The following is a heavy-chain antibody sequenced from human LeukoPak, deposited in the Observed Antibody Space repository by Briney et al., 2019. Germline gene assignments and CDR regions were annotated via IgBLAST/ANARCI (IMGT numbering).Heavy chain of an antibody. CDR1: GYTVRSYG. Sequence: GGSLRLSCAASGYTVRSYGMHWVRQAPGKGLEWVALISSDGSNKFYADSVKGRFTISRDNSKNTVYLQMNSLRAEDTAVFHCAKGPIAAAGPYFDYWGQGTLVTVSS. D-gene: IGHD6-13*01. V-gene: IGHV3-30*18. J-gene: IGHJ4*02. CDR3: AKGPIAAAGPYFDY. CDR2: ISSDGSNK.